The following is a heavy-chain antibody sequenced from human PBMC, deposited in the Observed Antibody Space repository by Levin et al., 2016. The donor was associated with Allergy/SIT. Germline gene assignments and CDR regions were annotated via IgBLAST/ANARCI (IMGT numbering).Heavy chain of an antibody. CDR3: AKKAAEGYSYGRDYFDY. Sequence: GGSLRLSCAASGFSFSSYAMTWVRQAPGKGLEWVSAVTGSSGTTYYADSVKGRFTISRDNSKNTLYLQMNSLRAEDTAVYSCAKKAAEGYSYGRDYFDYWGQGTLVTVSS. D-gene: IGHD5-18*01. CDR1: GFSFSSYA. CDR2: VTGSSGTT. V-gene: IGHV3-23*01. J-gene: IGHJ4*02.